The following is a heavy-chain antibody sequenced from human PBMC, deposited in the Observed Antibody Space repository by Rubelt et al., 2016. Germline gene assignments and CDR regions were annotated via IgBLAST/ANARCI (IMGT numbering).Heavy chain of an antibody. Sequence: VQLVESGGGLVKPGGSLRLSCAASGFTFSSYSINWVRQAPGKGLEWMAIISYDGNDKYYADSVKGRFTISRDNSKNTLYLQKNSLSAEETAIYYCAKDYGWGLLRGYFDLWGRGTLVTVSS. CDR2: ISYDGNDK. J-gene: IGHJ2*01. CDR3: AKDYGWGLLRGYFDL. CDR1: GFTFSSYS. V-gene: IGHV3-30*18. D-gene: IGHD2-21*02.